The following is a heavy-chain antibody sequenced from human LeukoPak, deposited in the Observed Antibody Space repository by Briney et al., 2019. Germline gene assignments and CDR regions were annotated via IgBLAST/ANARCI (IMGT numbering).Heavy chain of an antibody. D-gene: IGHD2-21*02. CDR1: GGSISSSNW. Sequence: SETLSLTYAVSGGSISSSNWWSWVRQPPGKGLEWIGEIYHSGSTNYNPSLKSRVTISVDKSKNQFSLMLSSVTAADTAVYYCARTFPGDSLDYWGQGTLVTVSS. CDR2: IYHSGST. J-gene: IGHJ4*02. CDR3: ARTFPGDSLDY. V-gene: IGHV4-4*02.